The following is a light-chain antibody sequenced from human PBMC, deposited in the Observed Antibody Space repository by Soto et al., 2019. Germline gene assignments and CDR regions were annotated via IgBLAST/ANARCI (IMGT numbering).Light chain of an antibody. CDR3: QQYGSSPT. Sequence: EIVFTQSPGTVSLSPGESATLSCRASQSISRSDLAWYQHRPGQSPXLIIYATSSRATGIPDRFTGGGAGTGFTLTISRLEPEDSAVYYCQQYGSSPTFGGGNKV. CDR2: ATS. V-gene: IGKV3-20*01. J-gene: IGKJ4*01. CDR1: QSISRSD.